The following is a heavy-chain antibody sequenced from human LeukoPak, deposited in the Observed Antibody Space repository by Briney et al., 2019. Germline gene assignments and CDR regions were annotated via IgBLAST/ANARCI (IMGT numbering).Heavy chain of an antibody. CDR3: ARRGTTYCSVDSCHPNWFDP. D-gene: IGHD2-15*01. CDR2: INVIISDT. CDR1: GFTFSDYY. V-gene: IGHV3-11*03. Sequence: GGSLRLSCAASGFTFSDYYMTWIRQAPGRGLEWIPYINVIISDTKYADSVKGRFTISRDNAKSSLYLLMNSLRAEDTAVYYCARRGTTYCSVDSCHPNWFDPWGQGTLVTVSS. J-gene: IGHJ5*02.